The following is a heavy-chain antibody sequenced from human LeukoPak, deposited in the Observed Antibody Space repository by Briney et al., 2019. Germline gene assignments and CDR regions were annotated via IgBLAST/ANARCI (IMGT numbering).Heavy chain of an antibody. J-gene: IGHJ3*02. CDR1: GFSLGTSGGG. CDR3: AHTSSVSPSFYTSWAFDI. V-gene: IGHV2-5*01. D-gene: IGHD2-2*02. CDR2: IYWNDDK. Sequence: SGPTLLHPPPTLTLTFTFSGFSLGTSGGGVGWVRQPPGKGLEWLALIYWNDDKRYSPSLKSRLTITKDTSKNQVVLTMTNMDPVDTATYYCAHTSSVSPSFYTSWAFDIWGQGTMVTVSS.